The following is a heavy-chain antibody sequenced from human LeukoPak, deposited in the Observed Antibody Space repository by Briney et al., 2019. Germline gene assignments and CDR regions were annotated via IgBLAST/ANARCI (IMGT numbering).Heavy chain of an antibody. CDR2: IYYSGST. J-gene: IGHJ4*02. CDR3: ARRASPPYFDY. Sequence: SETLSLTCTVSGGSISSYYWSWIRQPAGKGLEWIGYIYYSGSTNYNPSLKSRVTISVDTSKNQFSLKLSSVTAADTAVYYCARRASPPYFDYWGQGTLVTVSS. V-gene: IGHV4-59*08. CDR1: GGSISSYY.